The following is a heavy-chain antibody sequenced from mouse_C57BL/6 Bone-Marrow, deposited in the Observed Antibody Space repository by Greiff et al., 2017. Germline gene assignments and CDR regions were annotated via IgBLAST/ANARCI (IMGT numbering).Heavy chain of an antibody. J-gene: IGHJ3*01. Sequence: QVQLQQPGAELVMPGASVKLSCKASGYTFTSYWMHWVKQRPGQGLEWIGEIDPSDSYTNYNQKFKGKSTLTVDKSSSTAYMQLSSLTSEDSAVYYCARWGVVARAYWGQGNLVTVSA. V-gene: IGHV1-69*01. D-gene: IGHD1-1*01. CDR1: GYTFTSYW. CDR3: ARWGVVARAY. CDR2: IDPSDSYT.